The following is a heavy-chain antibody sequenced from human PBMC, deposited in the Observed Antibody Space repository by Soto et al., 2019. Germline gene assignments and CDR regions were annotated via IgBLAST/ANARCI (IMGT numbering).Heavy chain of an antibody. Sequence: QVRLVQSEAEVKKPGSSVKVSCKASGGTFSNYAISWVRQAPGQGLEWMGVITLPFGTPNYAQTFQGRVTITADESMTTAYMELSGLRSEDTAVYYCARGPDYEGYFDYWGRGTLVTVSS. CDR2: ITLPFGTP. J-gene: IGHJ4*02. D-gene: IGHD4-17*01. CDR1: GGTFSNYA. V-gene: IGHV1-69*12. CDR3: ARGPDYEGYFDY.